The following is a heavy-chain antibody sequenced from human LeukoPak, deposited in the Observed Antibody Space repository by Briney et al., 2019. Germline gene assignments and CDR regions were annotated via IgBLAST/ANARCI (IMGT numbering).Heavy chain of an antibody. CDR2: IYSGGST. V-gene: IGHV3-53*01. J-gene: IGHJ4*02. CDR3: ARDGGDYGDYTDY. Sequence: GGSLRLSCAASGFTVSSNYMSWVRQAPGKGLEWVSVIYSGGSTYYADSVKGRFTISRDNSKNTLYLQMNSLRAEDTAVYYCARDGGDYGDYTDYWGQETLVTVSS. D-gene: IGHD4-17*01. CDR1: GFTVSSNY.